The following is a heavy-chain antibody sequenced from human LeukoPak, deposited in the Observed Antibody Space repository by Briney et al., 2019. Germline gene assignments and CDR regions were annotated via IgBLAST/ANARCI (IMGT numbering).Heavy chain of an antibody. CDR2: IYTSGST. CDR1: GGSISSYY. V-gene: IGHV4-4*07. Sequence: KPSETLSLTCTVSGGSISSYYWSWIRKPAGKGLEWIGRIYTSGSTNYNPSLKSRVTMSVDTSKNQFSLKLSSVTAADTAVYYCARVFGPSSSRGGDAFDIWGQGTMVTVSS. J-gene: IGHJ3*02. CDR3: ARVFGPSSSRGGDAFDI. D-gene: IGHD6-6*01.